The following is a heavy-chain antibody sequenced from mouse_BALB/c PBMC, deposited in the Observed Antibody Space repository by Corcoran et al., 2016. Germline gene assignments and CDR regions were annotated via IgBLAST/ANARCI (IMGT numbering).Heavy chain of an antibody. CDR3: ARGGYYGSRAMDY. CDR2: IDPANGNT. D-gene: IGHD1-1*01. CDR1: GFNIKDTY. Sequence: EVQLQQSGAELVKPGASVKLSCTASGFNIKDTYMHWVKQRPEQGLEWIGRIDPANGNTKYDPKFQGKATITADTSSNTAYLQRSSLTSEDTAVYYCARGGYYGSRAMDYWGQGTSVTVSS. V-gene: IGHV14-3*02. J-gene: IGHJ4*01.